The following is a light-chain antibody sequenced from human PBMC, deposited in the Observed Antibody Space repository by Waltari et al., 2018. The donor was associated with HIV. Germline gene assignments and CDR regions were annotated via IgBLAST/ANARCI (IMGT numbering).Light chain of an antibody. V-gene: IGLV1-51*02. CDR3: RTWYSSLTGGPV. Sequence: QSVLPQPPSVSAAPGQNVTLSCPGTTSNIGNNFFSWYQQFPKRAPKLLIYENVKRPSGIPDRFSGFKSGTSATLGITGLQTGDEADYYCRTWYSSLTGGPVFGGGTKLTVL. J-gene: IGLJ3*02. CDR1: TSNIGNNF. CDR2: ENV.